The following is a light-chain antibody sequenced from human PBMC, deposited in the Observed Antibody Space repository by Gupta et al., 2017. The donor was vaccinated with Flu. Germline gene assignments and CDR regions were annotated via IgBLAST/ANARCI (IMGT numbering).Light chain of an antibody. CDR3: HLWDGSTYV. CDR2: RDN. V-gene: IGLV3-9*01. Sequence: SYDLAQPLSVSVAPGETARITCGGDNIGNYNVHWYQQKPGQAPVAVIYRDNRRPSGIPERFSGSNSGNTATLTISSAQAGDEADYFCHLWDGSTYVFGTGTKVTVL. CDR1: NIGNYN. J-gene: IGLJ1*01.